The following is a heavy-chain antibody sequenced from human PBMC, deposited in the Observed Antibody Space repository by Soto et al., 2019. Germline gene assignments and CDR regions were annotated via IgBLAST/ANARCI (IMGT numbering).Heavy chain of an antibody. CDR3: ARQFDYDSSGHYYAY. CDR2: IIPMFATP. D-gene: IGHD3-22*01. Sequence: SVKVSCKASGGTFSSHAISWVRQAPGQGLEWMGGIIPMFATPNYAEKFQGRLSITADESTTTVYMQLSSLRSQDTAVYYCARQFDYDSSGHYYAYWGQGTLVTISS. CDR1: GGTFSSHA. J-gene: IGHJ4*02. V-gene: IGHV1-69*13.